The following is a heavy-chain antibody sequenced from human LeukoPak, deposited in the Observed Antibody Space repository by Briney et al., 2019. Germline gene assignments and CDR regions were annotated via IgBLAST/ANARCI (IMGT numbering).Heavy chain of an antibody. CDR1: GYTFTSYY. CDR2: INPRGGST. CDR3: ATTDITMGLDWFGP. Sequence: ASVKVSCKASGYTFTSYYMHWVRQAPGQGLEWMGIINPRGGSTSYAQKLQGRVTMTTDTSTSTAYMELRSLRSGDTAVYYCATTDITMGLDWFGPWGQGTLVTVSS. J-gene: IGHJ5*02. V-gene: IGHV1-46*01. D-gene: IGHD3-10*01.